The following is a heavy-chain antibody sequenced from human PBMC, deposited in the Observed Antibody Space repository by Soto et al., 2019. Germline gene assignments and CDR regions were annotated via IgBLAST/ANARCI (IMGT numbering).Heavy chain of an antibody. V-gene: IGHV3-30*18. CDR1: GFSFSTYD. D-gene: IGHD6-6*01. J-gene: IGHJ6*02. Sequence: HPGGSLRLSCAASGFSFSTYDMHWVRQAPGKGLEWMAVISNDGSNKYYADSVRGRFTISRDNSKDTLFLQMNSLRGEDTAIYYCAKVIRADSTSSNFYYYSGMDVWGQGTTVTVSS. CDR3: AKVIRADSTSSNFYYYSGMDV. CDR2: ISNDGSNK.